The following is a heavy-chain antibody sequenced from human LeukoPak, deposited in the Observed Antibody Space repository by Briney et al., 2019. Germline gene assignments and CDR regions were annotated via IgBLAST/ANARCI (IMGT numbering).Heavy chain of an antibody. CDR1: GGSISSSNYY. CDR2: INYGGST. J-gene: IGHJ4*02. Sequence: SETLSLTCTVSGGSISSSNYYWSWIRQPPGRELEWIASINYGGSTYYNPSLKSRVTISVDPSKNQFSLNLSSVTAADTAVYYCARLYYYDSGSYYHYFDYWGQGTLVTVSS. CDR3: ARLYYYDSGSYYHYFDY. D-gene: IGHD3-22*01. V-gene: IGHV4-39*01.